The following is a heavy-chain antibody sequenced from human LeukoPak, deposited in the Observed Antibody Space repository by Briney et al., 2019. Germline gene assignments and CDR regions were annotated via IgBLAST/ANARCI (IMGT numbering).Heavy chain of an antibody. CDR1: GYSISSGYY. CDR2: IYYSGST. V-gene: IGHV4-61*01. J-gene: IGHJ6*03. D-gene: IGHD6-19*01. CDR3: ARDSSGWAGLGYYYYYMDV. Sequence: PSETLSLTCTVSGYSISSGYYWSWIRQPPGKGLEWIGYIYYSGSTNYNPSLKSRVTISVDTSKNQFSLKLSSVTAADTAVYYCARDSSGWAGLGYYYYYMDVWGKGTTVTVSS.